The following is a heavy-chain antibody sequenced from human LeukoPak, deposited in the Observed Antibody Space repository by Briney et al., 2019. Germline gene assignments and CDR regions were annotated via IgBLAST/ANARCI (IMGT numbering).Heavy chain of an antibody. D-gene: IGHD3-22*01. CDR1: GSTFSTYW. Sequence: GGSLRLSCAASGSTFSTYWMHWVRQAPGKGLVWVSRIKSDGSTNYADSVKGRFTISRDNAKSSVFLRMNSLRAEDTAVYYCVRLRRNSDRSGYYYYYDYWGQGILVTVSS. V-gene: IGHV3-74*01. CDR2: IKSDGST. J-gene: IGHJ4*02. CDR3: VRLRRNSDRSGYYYYYDY.